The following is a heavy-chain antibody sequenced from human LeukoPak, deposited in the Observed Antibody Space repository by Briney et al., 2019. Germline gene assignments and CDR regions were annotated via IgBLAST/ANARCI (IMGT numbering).Heavy chain of an antibody. CDR3: ATGETGSTLGGY. CDR1: GGSISNYQ. D-gene: IGHD1-1*01. J-gene: IGHJ4*02. CDR2: IYYTGST. Sequence: SETLSLTCTVSGGSISNYQWSWIRQPPGRGLEWIGYIYYTGSTKYNPSLKSRVTISIDTSKNQFSLKLTSVTAADTAVYYCATGETGSTLGGYWGQGTLVTVSS. V-gene: IGHV4-59*01.